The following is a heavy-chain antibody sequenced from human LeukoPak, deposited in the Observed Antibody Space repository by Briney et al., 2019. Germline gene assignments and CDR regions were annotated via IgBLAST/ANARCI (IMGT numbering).Heavy chain of an antibody. Sequence: TSETLSLTCTVSGGSISSYYWSWIRQPPGKGLEWIGYIYYSGSTNYNPSLKSRVTISVDTSKNQSSLKLSSVTAADTAVYYCARGIYSGCGMDVWGQGTTVTVSS. D-gene: IGHD5-12*01. CDR2: IYYSGST. J-gene: IGHJ6*02. CDR3: ARGIYSGCGMDV. V-gene: IGHV4-59*01. CDR1: GGSISSYY.